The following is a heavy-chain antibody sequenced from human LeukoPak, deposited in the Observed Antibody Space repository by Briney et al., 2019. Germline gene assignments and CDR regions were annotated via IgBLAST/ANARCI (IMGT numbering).Heavy chain of an antibody. CDR1: GFTFSSYA. D-gene: IGHD6-19*01. CDR2: ISGSGSST. V-gene: IGHV3-23*01. Sequence: QPGGSLRLSCAASGFTFSSYAMSWVRQAPGKGLEWASPISGSGSSTYYADSVKGRFTISRDNSKNTLYLQMNSLRAEDTAVYYCAKGVAVASPYYFDYWGQGTLVTVSS. CDR3: AKGVAVASPYYFDY. J-gene: IGHJ4*02.